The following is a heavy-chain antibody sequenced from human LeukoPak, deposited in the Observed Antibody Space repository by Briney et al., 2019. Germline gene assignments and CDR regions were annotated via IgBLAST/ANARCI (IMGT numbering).Heavy chain of an antibody. CDR3: AREGVQQLVASALDY. V-gene: IGHV3-30-3*01. CDR1: GFTFSSYA. D-gene: IGHD6-13*01. J-gene: IGHJ4*02. Sequence: PGGSLRLSCAASGFTFSSYAMHWVRQAPGKGLEWVAVISYDGSNKYYADSVKGRFTISRDNSKNTLYLQMNSLRAEDTAVYYCAREGVQQLVASALDYWGQGTLVTVSS. CDR2: ISYDGSNK.